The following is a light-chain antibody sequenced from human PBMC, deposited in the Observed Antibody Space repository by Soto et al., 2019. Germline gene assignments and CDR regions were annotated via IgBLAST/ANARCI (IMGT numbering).Light chain of an antibody. CDR2: GTS. CDR1: QSISSNY. CDR3: QFFGSYRYT. Sequence: EIVLTQSPGILSLSPGERATLACRASQSISSNYLAWYQQKPGQAPRLLIYGTSTRATGIPDRFSGSGSGTAFTITISRLEPEDFAVYYWQFFGSYRYTFDQGTNLEI. J-gene: IGKJ2*01. V-gene: IGKV3-20*01.